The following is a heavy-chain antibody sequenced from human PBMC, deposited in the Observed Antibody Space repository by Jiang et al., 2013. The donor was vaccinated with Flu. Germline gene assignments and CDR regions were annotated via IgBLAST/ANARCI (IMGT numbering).Heavy chain of an antibody. CDR3: ARAQKARDYDFWSGYLGGSPYFDY. D-gene: IGHD3-3*01. CDR2: IYYSGST. V-gene: IGHV4-30-4*01. J-gene: IGHJ4*02. Sequence: EWIGYIYYSGSTYYNPSLKSRVTISVDTSKNQXSLKLSSVTAADTAVYYCARAQKARDYDFWSGYLGGSPYFDYWGQGTLVTVSS.